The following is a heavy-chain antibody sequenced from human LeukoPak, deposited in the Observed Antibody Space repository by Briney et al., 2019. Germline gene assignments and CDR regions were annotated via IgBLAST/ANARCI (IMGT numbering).Heavy chain of an antibody. Sequence: GGSLRLSCAASGFTSSMYWMHWVRQAPGKGLVWVSRIKSDGSTNYADSVKGRFAISRDNAKNTVSLQMNSLRPEDTGVYYCTRAPSEIGGYYPEYFRHWGQGTLVTVSS. J-gene: IGHJ1*01. D-gene: IGHD3-22*01. CDR3: TRAPSEIGGYYPEYFRH. V-gene: IGHV3-74*01. CDR2: IKSDGST. CDR1: GFTSSMYW.